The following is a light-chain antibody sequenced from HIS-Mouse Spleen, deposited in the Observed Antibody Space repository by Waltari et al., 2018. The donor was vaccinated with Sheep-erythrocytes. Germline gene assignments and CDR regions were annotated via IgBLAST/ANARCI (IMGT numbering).Light chain of an antibody. CDR2: QDS. J-gene: IGLJ2*01. V-gene: IGLV3-1*01. CDR3: QAWDSSTAWNVV. Sequence: SYELTQPPSVSVSPGQTASITCSGDKLGDKYACWYQQKPGQSPVLVIYQDSKRLSGIPERFSGSNAGNTATLTISGTQAMDEADYYCQAWDSSTAWNVVFGGGTKLTVL. CDR1: KLGDKY.